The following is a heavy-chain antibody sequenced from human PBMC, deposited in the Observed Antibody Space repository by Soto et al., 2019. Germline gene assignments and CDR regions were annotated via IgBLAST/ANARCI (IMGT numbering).Heavy chain of an antibody. CDR2: IYYSGST. J-gene: IGHJ3*02. Sequence: ISSYYWSWIRQPPGKGLEWIGYIYYSGSTNYNPSLKSRVTISVDTSKNQFSLKLSSVTAADTAVYYCARYVGVAPCSGGSCYSGRGAFDIWGQGTMVTVSS. CDR3: ARYVGVAPCSGGSCYSGRGAFDI. CDR1: ISSYY. D-gene: IGHD2-15*01. V-gene: IGHV4-59*01.